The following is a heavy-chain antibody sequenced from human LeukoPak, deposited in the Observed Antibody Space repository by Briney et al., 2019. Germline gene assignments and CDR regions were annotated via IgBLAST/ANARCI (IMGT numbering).Heavy chain of an antibody. CDR3: ARVESYYFYYMDV. V-gene: IGHV4-34*01. J-gene: IGHJ6*03. CDR1: GGSLRGFF. Sequence: SETLSLTCDVYGGSLRGFFWSWIHQPPGKGLEWIGEINDSGSINYNPSLKTRVTISLDTSKNQFSLKLSSVTAADTAIYYCARVESYYFYYMDVWGKGTTVTVSS. CDR2: INDSGSI.